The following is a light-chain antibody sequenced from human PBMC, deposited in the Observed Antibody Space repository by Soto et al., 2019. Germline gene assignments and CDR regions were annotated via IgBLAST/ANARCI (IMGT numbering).Light chain of an antibody. CDR2: DDN. Sequence: QSVLTQPPSVSAAPGQKVTVSCSGSSSNIANNYVSWYQHLPGTAPKLLIYDDNKRPSGIPDRFSGSKSGTSASLSITGLQTGDEADYYCGTWDSSLSGVVFGGGTKLTVL. CDR1: SSNIANNY. V-gene: IGLV1-51*01. CDR3: GTWDSSLSGVV. J-gene: IGLJ2*01.